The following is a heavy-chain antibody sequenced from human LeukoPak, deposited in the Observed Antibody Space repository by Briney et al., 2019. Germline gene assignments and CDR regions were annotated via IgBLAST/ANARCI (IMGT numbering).Heavy chain of an antibody. V-gene: IGHV1-69*05. J-gene: IGHJ6*03. CDR3: ARGRFYDFWSGFSYYMDV. CDR1: GGTFSSYA. CDR2: FIPIFGTA. D-gene: IGHD3-3*01. Sequence: ASVKVSCKASGGTFSSYAIGWVRQAPGQGLEWMGGFIPIFGTANYAQKFQGRVTITTDESTSTAYMELSSLRSEDTAVYYCARGRFYDFWSGFSYYMDVWGKGTTVTVSS.